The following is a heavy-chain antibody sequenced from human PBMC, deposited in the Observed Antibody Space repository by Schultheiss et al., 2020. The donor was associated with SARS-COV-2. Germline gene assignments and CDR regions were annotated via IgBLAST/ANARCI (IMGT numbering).Heavy chain of an antibody. CDR3: SSGSSSSSYYVDY. CDR1: GGSISSYY. Sequence: SQTLSLTCTVSGGSISSYYWSWIRQPPGKGLEWIGSIYHSGSTYYNPSLKSRVTISVDTSKNQFSLKLSSVTAADTAVYYCSSGSSSSSYYVDYWGQGTLVTVSS. D-gene: IGHD6-6*01. J-gene: IGHJ4*02. V-gene: IGHV4-59*05. CDR2: IYHSGST.